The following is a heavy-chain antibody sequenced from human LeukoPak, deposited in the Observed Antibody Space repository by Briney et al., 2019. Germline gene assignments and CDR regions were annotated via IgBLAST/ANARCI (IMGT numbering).Heavy chain of an antibody. D-gene: IGHD6-13*01. CDR2: ITITGSSP. Sequence: GGSLRLSCAASGFTFSGYAMAWVRQAPGKGLEWVSSITITGSSPSYADSVKGRFTVSRDNSKNTLYLQMNSRRAEDTAVYFCAKSSSSWSYYFNYWGQGTLVTVSS. V-gene: IGHV3-23*01. J-gene: IGHJ4*02. CDR3: AKSSSSWSYYFNY. CDR1: GFTFSGYA.